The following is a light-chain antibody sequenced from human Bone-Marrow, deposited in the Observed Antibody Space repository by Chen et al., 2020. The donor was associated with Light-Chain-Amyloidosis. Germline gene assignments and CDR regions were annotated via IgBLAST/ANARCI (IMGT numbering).Light chain of an antibody. CDR3: QSAESSGTYEVI. J-gene: IGLJ2*01. CDR1: DLPTKY. Sequence: SHELTQPPSVSVSPGQTARITCSGDDLPTKYAYWYQQKPGQAPVLVIHRDTERPSGISERFSGSGAGTTATLTISGVQAEDEADSHCQSAESSGTYEVIFGGGTKLTVL. V-gene: IGLV3-25*03. CDR2: RDT.